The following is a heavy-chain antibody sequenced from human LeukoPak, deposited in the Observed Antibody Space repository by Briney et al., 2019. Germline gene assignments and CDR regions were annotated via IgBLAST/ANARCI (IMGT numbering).Heavy chain of an antibody. CDR3: ARDTAQRAFDI. V-gene: IGHV3-33*01. J-gene: IGHJ3*02. CDR2: IWYDGSKT. D-gene: IGHD6-25*01. Sequence: GSLRLSCAASGFTFSTYGMHWVRQSPGKGLEWVAVIWYDGSKTHYRDSVKGRFTTSRDNSKNTLYLEMNSLRAEDTAVYYCARDTAQRAFDIWGQGTMVTVSS. CDR1: GFTFSTYG.